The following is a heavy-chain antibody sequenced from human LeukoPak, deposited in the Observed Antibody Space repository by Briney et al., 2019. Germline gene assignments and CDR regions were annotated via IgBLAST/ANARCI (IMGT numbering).Heavy chain of an antibody. D-gene: IGHD5-18*01. Sequence: SGGSLRLSCAASGFTFSSYAMSWVRQAPGKGLEWVSGINGNGASTYYSDSVKGRFTISRDNSKNTLYLQMSGLRAEDTAVYYCAKDQGYSYYYLDYWGQGTLVTVSS. CDR2: INGNGAST. J-gene: IGHJ4*02. CDR3: AKDQGYSYYYLDY. V-gene: IGHV3-23*01. CDR1: GFTFSSYA.